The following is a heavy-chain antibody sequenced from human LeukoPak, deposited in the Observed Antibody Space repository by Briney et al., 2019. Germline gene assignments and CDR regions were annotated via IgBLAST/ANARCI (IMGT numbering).Heavy chain of an antibody. Sequence: ASVKVSCKASGGAFSSYAISWVRQAPGQGLEWMGRIISIFGTANYAQKFQGRVTMTRNTSISTAYMELSSLRSEDTAVYYCARGGLMSYGSGSDNWFDPWGQGTLVTVSS. D-gene: IGHD3-10*01. J-gene: IGHJ5*02. V-gene: IGHV1-69*05. CDR1: GGAFSSYA. CDR3: ARGGLMSYGSGSDNWFDP. CDR2: IISIFGTA.